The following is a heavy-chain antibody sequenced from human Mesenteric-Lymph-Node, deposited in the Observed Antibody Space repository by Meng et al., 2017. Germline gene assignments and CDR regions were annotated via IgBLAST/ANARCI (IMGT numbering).Heavy chain of an antibody. CDR2: INTNTGNP. Sequence: QVQLVQAGCELKKPGASVKGFCKASGYTFTSYAMNWVRQAPGQGLEWMGWINTNTGNPTYAQGFTGRFVFSLDTSVSTAYLQISSLKTEDTAVYYCARREAGLGELLKYWGQGTLVTVSS. J-gene: IGHJ4*02. CDR1: GYTFTSYA. CDR3: ARREAGLGELLKY. V-gene: IGHV7-4-1*02. D-gene: IGHD3-10*01.